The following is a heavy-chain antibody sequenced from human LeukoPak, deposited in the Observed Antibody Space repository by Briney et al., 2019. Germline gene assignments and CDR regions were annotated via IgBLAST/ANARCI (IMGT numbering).Heavy chain of an antibody. J-gene: IGHJ4*02. CDR2: IKQDGSEK. V-gene: IGHV3-7*01. D-gene: IGHD1-26*01. CDR1: GFTFSSYW. Sequence: GGSLRLSCAASGFTFSSYWMSWVRQAPGKGLEWVANIKQDGSEKYYVDSVKGRFTISRDNAKNSLYLQMNSLRAEDTAVYYCARRGGSQSSYFDYWGQGTLVTVSS. CDR3: ARRGGSQSSYFDY.